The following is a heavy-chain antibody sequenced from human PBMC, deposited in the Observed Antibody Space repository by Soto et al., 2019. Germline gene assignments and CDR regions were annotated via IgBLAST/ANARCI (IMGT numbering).Heavy chain of an antibody. J-gene: IGHJ4*02. D-gene: IGHD7-27*01. Sequence: GGSLRLSCAASGFTFSSYAMHWVRQAPGKGLEWVAVISYDGSNKYYADSVKGRFTISRDNSKNTLYLQMNSLRAEDTAVYYCASPQLGMFDYWGQGTLVTVSS. CDR1: GFTFSSYA. CDR3: ASPQLGMFDY. V-gene: IGHV3-30-3*01. CDR2: ISYDGSNK.